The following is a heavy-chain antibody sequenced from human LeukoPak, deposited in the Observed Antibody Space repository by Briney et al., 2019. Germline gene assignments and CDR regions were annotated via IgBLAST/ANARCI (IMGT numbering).Heavy chain of an antibody. CDR2: IGAYNGNT. CDR1: GYTFTSYG. D-gene: IGHD3-10*01. V-gene: IGHV1-18*04. Sequence: ASVRVSCKPSGYTFTSYGISWVRQAPGQGLEWMGWIGAYNGNTNYAQKLQRRVTMTTDTSTSTAYMELRSLRSDDTAVYYCARDRWGRYYYGSGRPLPCGMDVWGKGTTVTVSS. CDR3: ARDRWGRYYYGSGRPLPCGMDV. J-gene: IGHJ6*04.